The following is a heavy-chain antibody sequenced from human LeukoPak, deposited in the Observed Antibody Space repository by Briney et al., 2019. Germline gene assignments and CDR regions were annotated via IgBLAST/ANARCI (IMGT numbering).Heavy chain of an antibody. CDR1: GFTFSSYG. Sequence: GGSLRLSCAASGFTFSSYGMHWVRQAPGKGLEWVAGISYDGSDRYYADSVQGRFTISRDNSMNTVYLQMNSLRSEDTAVYYCAKDSRGLRRRLPSDDFWGQGTLLTVSS. J-gene: IGHJ4*02. V-gene: IGHV3-30*18. D-gene: IGHD4-17*01. CDR2: ISYDGSDR. CDR3: AKDSRGLRRRLPSDDF.